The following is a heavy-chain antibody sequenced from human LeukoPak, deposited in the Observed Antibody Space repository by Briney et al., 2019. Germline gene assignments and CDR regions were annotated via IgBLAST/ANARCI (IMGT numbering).Heavy chain of an antibody. CDR3: ARGGSRYDILTGYAMDV. CDR2: INPNSGGT. CDR1: GYTFTGYY. V-gene: IGHV1-2*02. Sequence: ASVKVSCKASGYTFTGYYMHWVRQAPGQGLEWMGWINPNSGGTNYAQKFQGRVTMTRDTSISTAYMELSRLRSDDTAVYYCARGGSRYDILTGYAMDVWGKGTTVTISS. D-gene: IGHD3-9*01. J-gene: IGHJ6*03.